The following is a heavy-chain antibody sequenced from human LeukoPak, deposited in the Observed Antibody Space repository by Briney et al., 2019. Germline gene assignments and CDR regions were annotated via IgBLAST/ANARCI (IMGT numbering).Heavy chain of an antibody. D-gene: IGHD2-2*02. J-gene: IGHJ4*02. Sequence: SVKVSCKASGGTFSSYAISWVRQAPGQGLEWMGGIIPIFGTANYAQKFQGRVTITTDESTSTAYMELSSLRSEDSAVYYCARIGACSSTSCYTFDYWGQGTLVTVSS. CDR2: IIPIFGTA. CDR1: GGTFSSYA. V-gene: IGHV1-69*05. CDR3: ARIGACSSTSCYTFDY.